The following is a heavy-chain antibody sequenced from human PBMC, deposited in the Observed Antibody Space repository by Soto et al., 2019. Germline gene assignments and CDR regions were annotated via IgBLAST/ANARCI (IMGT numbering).Heavy chain of an antibody. V-gene: IGHV1-18*01. J-gene: IGHJ4*02. Sequence: ASGKVSCEASAYTFTNSCISWVRQAPGQGLEWMGWISAYNGNINYAQKFRGRVTMTTDTSTSSAYLEVRSLRSDDTAVYYCARSGSSWNLREFDSWGQGPLVTVCS. D-gene: IGHD6-13*01. CDR3: ARSGSSWNLREFDS. CDR1: AYTFTNSC. CDR2: ISAYNGNI.